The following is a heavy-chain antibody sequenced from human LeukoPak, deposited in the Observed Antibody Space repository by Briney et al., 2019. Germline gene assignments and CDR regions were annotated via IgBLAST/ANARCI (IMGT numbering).Heavy chain of an antibody. Sequence: GGSLRLSCAASGFTFSSYGMHWVRQAPGKGLEWVAVISYDGSNKYYADSVKGRFTISKDNSKNTLYLQMNSLRAEDTAVYYCASLPPYGDYGENAFDIWGQGTMVTVSS. CDR3: ASLPPYGDYGENAFDI. CDR1: GFTFSSYG. J-gene: IGHJ3*02. CDR2: ISYDGSNK. D-gene: IGHD4-17*01. V-gene: IGHV3-30*03.